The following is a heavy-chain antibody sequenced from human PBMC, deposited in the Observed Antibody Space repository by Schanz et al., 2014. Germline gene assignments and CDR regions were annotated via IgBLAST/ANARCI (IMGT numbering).Heavy chain of an antibody. V-gene: IGHV3-15*01. CDR3: STDLTAVDYDAIGL. CDR2: IKSKVDGGTT. J-gene: IGHJ3*01. D-gene: IGHD4-17*01. Sequence: EVKLLESGGGLVQPGGSLRLSCAASGFTFATYAMTWVRQAPGKGLEWVGRIKSKVDGGTTDNAAPVQGRFTISRDDSKNTLHLQMNSLKTEDTAVYYCSTDLTAVDYDAIGLWGQGTMVTVSS. CDR1: GFTFATYA.